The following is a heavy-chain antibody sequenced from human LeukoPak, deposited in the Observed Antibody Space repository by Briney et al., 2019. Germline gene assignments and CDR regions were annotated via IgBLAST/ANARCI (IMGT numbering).Heavy chain of an antibody. CDR2: INPNSGDT. D-gene: IGHD6-19*01. J-gene: IGHJ3*02. CDR1: GYTFIGYY. CDR3: ARPLAVAGTRNAFNI. V-gene: IGHV1-2*02. Sequence: ASVKVSCKASGYTFIGYYIHWVRQAPGHGLEWMGWINPNSGDTNYAQKFQGRVTMTRDTSITTAYMELSSLRSDDTAVYYCARPLAVAGTRNAFNIWGPGTMVTVSS.